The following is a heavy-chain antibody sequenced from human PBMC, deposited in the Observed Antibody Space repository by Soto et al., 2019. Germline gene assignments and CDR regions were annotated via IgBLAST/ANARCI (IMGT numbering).Heavy chain of an antibody. D-gene: IGHD2-8*01. V-gene: IGHV3-23*01. CDR3: ARDCTNGVCYYYYYYMDV. J-gene: IGHJ6*03. CDR1: GFTFSNYA. CDR2: ISGNSGDI. Sequence: PGGSLRLSCAASGFTFSNYAMSWVRQVPGKGLEWVSGISGNSGDIYYADYVKGRFTISRDNFKNSLYLQMNSLRAEDTAVYYCARDCTNGVCYYYYYYMDVWGKGTTVTVSS.